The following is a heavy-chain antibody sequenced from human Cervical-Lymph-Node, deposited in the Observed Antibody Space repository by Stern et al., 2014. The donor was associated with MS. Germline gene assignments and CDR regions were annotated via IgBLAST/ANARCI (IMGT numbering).Heavy chain of an antibody. Sequence: QLQLQESGPGLVKPSQTLSLTCTVSGGSVGSGSYDWSWIRQPAGKGLEWIGRIYTTGSTYYNPSLKSRVSISIATSTNQFSLKLTSGTAADTAVYYCARDKEDTNMAFRYFDNWGQGTLGTVS. CDR3: ARDKEDTNMAFRYFDN. CDR2: IYTTGST. V-gene: IGHV4-61*02. D-gene: IGHD5-18*01. CDR1: GGSVGSGSYD. J-gene: IGHJ4*02.